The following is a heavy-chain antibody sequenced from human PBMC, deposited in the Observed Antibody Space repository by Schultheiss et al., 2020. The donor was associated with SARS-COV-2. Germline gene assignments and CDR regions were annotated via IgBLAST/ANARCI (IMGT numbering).Heavy chain of an antibody. J-gene: IGHJ4*02. V-gene: IGHV3-7*03. Sequence: GGSLRLSCAASGFTFNNYAMSWIRQAPGTGLEWVANIKQDGSEKYYVDSVKGRFTISRDNAKNSLYLQMNSLRAEDTAVYYCAISEGYTVTMGFDYWGQGTLVTVSS. CDR1: GFTFNNYA. D-gene: IGHD4-17*01. CDR3: AISEGYTVTMGFDY. CDR2: IKQDGSEK.